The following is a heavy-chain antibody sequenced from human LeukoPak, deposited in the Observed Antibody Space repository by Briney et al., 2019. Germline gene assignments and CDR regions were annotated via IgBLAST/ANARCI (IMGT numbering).Heavy chain of an antibody. CDR3: ATKVYGTTYFSD. Sequence: PGGSLRLSCAASGFTFSRFWMSWVRQAPGKGLEWVANIKQDGSEKYYVDSVKGRFTISRDNAKNSLYLHMNSLRAEDTAVYYCATKVYGTTYFSDWGQGTLVTVSS. CDR2: IKQDGSEK. D-gene: IGHD4/OR15-4a*01. V-gene: IGHV3-7*02. CDR1: GFTFSRFW. J-gene: IGHJ4*02.